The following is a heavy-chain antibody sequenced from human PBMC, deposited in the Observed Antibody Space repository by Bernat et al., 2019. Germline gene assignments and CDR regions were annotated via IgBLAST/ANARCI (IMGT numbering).Heavy chain of an antibody. CDR2: IWYDGSNK. V-gene: IGHV3-33*01. CDR3: ARDFLKGKTLDY. J-gene: IGHJ4*02. D-gene: IGHD3-10*01. Sequence: QVQLVESGGGVVQPGRSLRLSCAASGFTFSTYGMHWVRQAPGKGLEWVAVIWYDGSNKYYADSVKGRFTISRDNSKNTLYLQMNSLRAEDTAVYYCARDFLKGKTLDYWGQGTLVTVPS. CDR1: GFTFSTYG.